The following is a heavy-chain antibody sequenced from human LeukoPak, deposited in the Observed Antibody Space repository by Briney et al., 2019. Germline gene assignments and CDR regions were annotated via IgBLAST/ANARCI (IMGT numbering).Heavy chain of an antibody. CDR2: LYYSGST. Sequence: SETLSLTCTVSGVSVSSGSYYWSWIRQPPGKGLEWIGYLYYSGSTNYNPSLKSRVTISVDTYKNQFSLKLTSVTAADTAVYYCARGSYYDRPSRSRVEYWGQGTLVTVSS. V-gene: IGHV4-61*01. D-gene: IGHD3-22*01. J-gene: IGHJ4*02. CDR3: ARGSYYDRPSRSRVEY. CDR1: GVSVSSGSYY.